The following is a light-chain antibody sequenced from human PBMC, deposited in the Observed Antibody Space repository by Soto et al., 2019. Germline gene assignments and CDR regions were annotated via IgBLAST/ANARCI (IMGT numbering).Light chain of an antibody. J-gene: IGKJ2*01. CDR1: QSISSY. Sequence: DIQMTQSQSSLSASVGDRVTITCRASQSISSYLYWYQQKPGKAPKLLIYAASSLQSGVPSRFSGSGSGTDFTLPISSLQPEDFETYYCQQSYSTPYTFGQGPKLEIK. CDR3: QQSYSTPYT. V-gene: IGKV1-39*01. CDR2: AAS.